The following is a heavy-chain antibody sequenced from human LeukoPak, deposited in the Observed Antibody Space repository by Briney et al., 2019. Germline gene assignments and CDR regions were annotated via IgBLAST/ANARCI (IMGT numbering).Heavy chain of an antibody. CDR3: AREGVVLGFFDY. CDR2: INHSGST. V-gene: IGHV4-34*01. D-gene: IGHD3-10*01. Sequence: SETLSLTCAVYGGSFSGYYWSWIRQPPGKGLEWIGEINHSGSTNYNPSLKSRVTISVDTSKNQFSLKLSSVTAADTAVYYCAREGVVLGFFDYWGQGTLVTVSS. CDR1: GGSFSGYY. J-gene: IGHJ4*02.